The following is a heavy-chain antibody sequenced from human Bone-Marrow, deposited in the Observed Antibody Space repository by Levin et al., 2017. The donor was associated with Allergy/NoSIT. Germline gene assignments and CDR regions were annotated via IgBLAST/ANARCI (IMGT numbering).Heavy chain of an antibody. CDR2: ISTSGGGT. Sequence: GGSLRLSCAASGFTFNDYAMTWVRQAPGKGLEWVSTISTSGGGTYYADSVKGRFTISRDNFQNTLYLQMNSLRAEDTAIYYCAKAEFLFIVGANYGMDVWGQGTTVTVSS. V-gene: IGHV3-23*01. D-gene: IGHD1-26*01. J-gene: IGHJ6*02. CDR1: GFTFNDYA. CDR3: AKAEFLFIVGANYGMDV.